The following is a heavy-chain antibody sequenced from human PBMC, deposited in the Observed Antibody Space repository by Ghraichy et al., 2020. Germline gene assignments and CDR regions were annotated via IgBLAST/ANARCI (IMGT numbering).Heavy chain of an antibody. CDR3: ARDGHDCSGGNCYSDGFDY. Sequence: SETLSLTCTVSGDSISSYYWSWIRQSAGKGLEWIGRIYTSGSTTYNPSLESRITMSVDTSKTQFSLKLSSVTAADTAVYYCARDGHDCSGGNCYSDGFDYWGQGTLVTVSS. CDR1: GDSISSYY. V-gene: IGHV4-4*07. CDR2: IYTSGST. J-gene: IGHJ4*02. D-gene: IGHD2-15*01.